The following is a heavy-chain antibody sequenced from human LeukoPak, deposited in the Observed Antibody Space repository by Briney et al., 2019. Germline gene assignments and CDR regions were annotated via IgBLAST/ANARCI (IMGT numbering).Heavy chain of an antibody. D-gene: IGHD3-22*01. CDR3: ARGEWYYYDSSGYWLTAYYYYYGMDV. Sequence: ASVKVSCKASGYTFTSYAMNWVRQAPGQGLEWMGWINTNTGNPMYAQGFTGRFVFSLDTSVSTAYLQISSLKAEDTAVYYCARGEWYYYDSSGYWLTAYYYYYGMDVWGQGTTVTVSS. V-gene: IGHV7-4-1*02. CDR1: GYTFTSYA. CDR2: INTNTGNP. J-gene: IGHJ6*02.